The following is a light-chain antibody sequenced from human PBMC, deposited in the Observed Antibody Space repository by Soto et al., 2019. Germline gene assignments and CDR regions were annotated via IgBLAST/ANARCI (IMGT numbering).Light chain of an antibody. CDR3: QQYDNSVWT. CDR2: DAS. Sequence: EIVSTRSPRTLSLTPGERATLSCRVRQSVSSDYLAWYHQKPGQPPRLLIYDASSRATGIPDRFSGSGSGTDFTLTISRLEPEDLAVYYCQQYDNSVWTFGQGTKV. V-gene: IGKV3-20*01. J-gene: IGKJ1*01. CDR1: QSVSSDY.